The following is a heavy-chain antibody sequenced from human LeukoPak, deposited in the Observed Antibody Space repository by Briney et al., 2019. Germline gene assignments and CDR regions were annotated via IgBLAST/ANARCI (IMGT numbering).Heavy chain of an antibody. V-gene: IGHV3-21*01. Sequence: GSLGLSCAASGFTFSSYSMNWVRQAPGKGLEWVSSISSSSSYIYYADSVKGRFTISRDNAKNSLYLQMNSLRAEDTAVYYCARALPLIVEDYYGMDVWGQGTTVTVSS. CDR1: GFTFSSYS. CDR3: ARALPLIVEDYYGMDV. J-gene: IGHJ6*02. CDR2: ISSSSSYI. D-gene: IGHD3-22*01.